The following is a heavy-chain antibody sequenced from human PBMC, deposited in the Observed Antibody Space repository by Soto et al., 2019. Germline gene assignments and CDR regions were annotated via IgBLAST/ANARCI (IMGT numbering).Heavy chain of an antibody. D-gene: IGHD6-19*01. J-gene: IGHJ5*02. CDR3: ARGHSSGYNWFDP. CDR2: ISSSSSTI. V-gene: IGHV3-48*02. CDR1: GFTFSRYS. Sequence: EVQLVESGGGLVQPGGSLSLSCAASGFTFSRYSMNWVRQAPGKGLEWVSYISSSSSTIYHADSVKGRFTISRDNAKNSLYLQMNSLRDEDTAVYYCARGHSSGYNWFDPWGQGTLVTVSS.